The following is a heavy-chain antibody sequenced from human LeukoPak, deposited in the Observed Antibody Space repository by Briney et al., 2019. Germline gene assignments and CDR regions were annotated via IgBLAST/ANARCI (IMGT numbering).Heavy chain of an antibody. V-gene: IGHV3-23*01. D-gene: IGHD2-15*01. CDR1: GFTFSGYA. Sequence: PGGSLRLFCAASGFTFSGYAMTCVRQAPGKGLEWVAAISSGGDITHYADSVKGRLTISRDNYRNMLFLQLNSLRAEDTAVYYCALAYCGGGSCLTYYFDYWGQGTRVTVSS. CDR3: ALAYCGGGSCLTYYFDY. CDR2: ISSGGDIT. J-gene: IGHJ4*02.